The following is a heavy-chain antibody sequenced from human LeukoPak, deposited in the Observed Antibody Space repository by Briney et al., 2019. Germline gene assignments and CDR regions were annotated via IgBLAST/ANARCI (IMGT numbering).Heavy chain of an antibody. V-gene: IGHV3-48*02. J-gene: IGHJ4*02. D-gene: IGHD4-23*01. CDR3: ARDIYGGNPRTDY. CDR1: GFTFNTYS. CDR2: ISSSGDTI. Sequence: PGRSLRLSCAASGFTFNTYSMNWVRQAPGKGLAWISYISSSGDTIYYAESVQGRFTISRDNAKSSLYLQMNSLRDEDTGVYYWARDIYGGNPRTDYWGPGTLVTVSS.